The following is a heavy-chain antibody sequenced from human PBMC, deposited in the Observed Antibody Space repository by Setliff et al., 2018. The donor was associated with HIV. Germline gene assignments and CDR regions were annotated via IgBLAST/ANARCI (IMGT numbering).Heavy chain of an antibody. CDR1: GGSISVHY. CDR2: MYASGST. V-gene: IGHV4-59*11. CDR3: ARGPSGTYYREFDF. D-gene: IGHD1-26*01. J-gene: IGHJ4*02. Sequence: PSETLSLTCTVSGGSISVHYWSWLRQPPGKGLEWIGYMYASGSTDYNPSLKSRITISVDRFRNQFSLQLCSVTAADTAVYYCARGPSGTYYREFDFWGQGTLVTVSS.